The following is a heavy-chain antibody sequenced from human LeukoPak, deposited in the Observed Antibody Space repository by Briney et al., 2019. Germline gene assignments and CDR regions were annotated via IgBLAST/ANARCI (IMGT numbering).Heavy chain of an antibody. D-gene: IGHD6-13*01. J-gene: IGHJ5*02. V-gene: IGHV3-23*01. Sequence: GGSLRLSCAASGFTFSSYAMSWVRQAPGKGLEWVSAISGSGGSTYYADSVKGRFTISRDNSKNTLYPQMNSLRAEDTAVYYCAKDPVAAIARWFDPWGQGTLVTVSS. CDR2: ISGSGGST. CDR1: GFTFSSYA. CDR3: AKDPVAAIARWFDP.